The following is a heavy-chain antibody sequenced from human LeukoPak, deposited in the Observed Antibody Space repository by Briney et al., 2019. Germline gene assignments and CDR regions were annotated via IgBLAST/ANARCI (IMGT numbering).Heavy chain of an antibody. CDR2: IYYSGST. J-gene: IGHJ4*02. D-gene: IGHD6-19*01. CDR1: GYSISSGYY. CDR3: ARLLQGWSSGLDY. Sequence: SETLSLTCTVSGYSISSGYYWGWIRQPPGKGLEWIGSIYYSGSTYYNPSLKSRVTISVDTSKNQFSLKLSSVTAADTAVYYCARLLQGWSSGLDYWGQGTLVTVSS. V-gene: IGHV4-38-2*02.